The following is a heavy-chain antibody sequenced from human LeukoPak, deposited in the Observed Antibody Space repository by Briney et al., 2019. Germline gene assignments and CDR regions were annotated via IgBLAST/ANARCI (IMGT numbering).Heavy chain of an antibody. CDR3: ARDKIQLWSGDYYYGMDV. V-gene: IGHV3-30*04. CDR1: GFTFSSYA. D-gene: IGHD5-18*01. Sequence: GGSLRLSCAASGFTFSSYAMHWVRQAPGKGLEWVAVISYDGSNKYYAESVKGRFTISRDNSKNTLYLQMNSLRVEDAAVYYCARDKIQLWSGDYYYGMDVWGQGTTVTVSS. J-gene: IGHJ6*02. CDR2: ISYDGSNK.